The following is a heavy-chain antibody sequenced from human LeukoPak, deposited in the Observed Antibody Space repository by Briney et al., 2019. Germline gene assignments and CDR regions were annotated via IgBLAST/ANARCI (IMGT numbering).Heavy chain of an antibody. D-gene: IGHD3-16*01. J-gene: IGHJ2*01. CDR2: IYYSGST. V-gene: IGHV4-59*01. CDR1: GGSISSYY. Sequence: PSEALSLTCTVSGGSISSYYWSWIRQPPGEGLEWIGYIYYSGSTNYNPSLKSRVTISVDTSKNQFSLKLSSVTAADTAVYYCARSDVATWYFDLWGRGTLVTVSS. CDR3: ARSDVATWYFDL.